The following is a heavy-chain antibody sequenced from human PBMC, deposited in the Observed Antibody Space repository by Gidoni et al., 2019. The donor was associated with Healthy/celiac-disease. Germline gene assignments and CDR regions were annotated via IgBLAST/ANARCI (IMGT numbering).Heavy chain of an antibody. D-gene: IGHD3-22*01. J-gene: IGHJ4*02. V-gene: IGHV3-33*01. CDR1: RFTFSSYG. CDR2: IWYDGSNK. CDR3: ATVVVMDRDY. Sequence: QVQLAESGGGVVHPGRSLRLSCAASRFTFSSYGMHWVRQAPGKGLEWVAVIWYDGSNKYYADSVKGRFTISRDNSKNTLYLQMNSRRAEDTAVYYCATVVVMDRDYWGQGTLVTVSS.